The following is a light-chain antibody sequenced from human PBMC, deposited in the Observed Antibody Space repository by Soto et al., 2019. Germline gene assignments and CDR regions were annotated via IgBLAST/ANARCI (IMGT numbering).Light chain of an antibody. V-gene: IGLV1-44*01. CDR3: AAWDDSLIGYV. J-gene: IGLJ1*01. CDR1: SSNIGSNT. Sequence: QSVLTQPPSTSVTPGQRVTISFSGSSSNIGSNTVSWCQQLPGTAPKPLIYNNNQRPSGVPDRFSGSKSGTSASLAISGLQSEDEADYYCAAWDDSLIGYVFGTGTKVTVL. CDR2: NNN.